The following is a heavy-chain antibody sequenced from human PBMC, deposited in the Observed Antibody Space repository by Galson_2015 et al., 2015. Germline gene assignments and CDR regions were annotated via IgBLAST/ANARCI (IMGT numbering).Heavy chain of an antibody. D-gene: IGHD3-22*01. Sequence: AEVKKPGESLKISCKGSGYSFTSYWIGWVRQMPGKGLEWMGIIYPGDSDTKNSPSFQGQVTISADKSISTAYLQWSSLKASDTAMYYCARQPYYYDDSRGYKAFDIWGQGTMVTVSS. V-gene: IGHV5-51*01. CDR3: ARQPYYYDDSRGYKAFDI. CDR2: IYPGDSDT. J-gene: IGHJ3*02. CDR1: GYSFTSYW.